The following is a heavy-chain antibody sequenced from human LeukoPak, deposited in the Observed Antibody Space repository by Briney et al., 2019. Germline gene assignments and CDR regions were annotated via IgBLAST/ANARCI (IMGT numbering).Heavy chain of an antibody. CDR3: AKESKTRIAALDF. D-gene: IGHD6-13*01. Sequence: GSLRLSCAASGFTFSSYSMNWVRQAPGKGLEWVSYISSSSSTIYYADSVKGRFTISRDNAKNSLYLQMNSLRAEDTAVYYCAKESKTRIAALDFWGQGTLVTVSS. J-gene: IGHJ4*02. V-gene: IGHV3-48*01. CDR1: GFTFSSYS. CDR2: ISSSSSTI.